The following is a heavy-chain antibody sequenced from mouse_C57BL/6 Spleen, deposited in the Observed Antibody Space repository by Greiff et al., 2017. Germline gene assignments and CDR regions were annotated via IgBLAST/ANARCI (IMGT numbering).Heavy chain of an antibody. D-gene: IGHD1-1*01. J-gene: IGHJ3*01. CDR3: ASPPHYDGSSYGFAY. CDR1: GFTFSSYG. Sequence: EVQVVESGGDLVKPGGSLKLSCAASGFTFSSYGMSWVRQTPDKRLEWVATISNGGSYTYYPDSVKGRFTISRDNAKNTLYLQMSSLESEDTAMYYGASPPHYDGSSYGFAYWGQGTRVTVSA. V-gene: IGHV5-6*01. CDR2: ISNGGSYT.